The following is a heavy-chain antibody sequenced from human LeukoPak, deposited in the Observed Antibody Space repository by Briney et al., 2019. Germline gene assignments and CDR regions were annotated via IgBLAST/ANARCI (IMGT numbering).Heavy chain of an antibody. CDR2: ISYDGSNK. CDR3: AKEFDFWRTIPDY. J-gene: IGHJ4*02. CDR1: GFTFSSYG. Sequence: GGSLRLSCAASGFTFSSYGMHWVRQAPGKGLEWVAVISYDGSNKCYADSVKGRFTISRDNSKNTLYLQMNSLRAEDTAVYYCAKEFDFWRTIPDYWGQGTLVTVSS. D-gene: IGHD3-3*01. V-gene: IGHV3-30*18.